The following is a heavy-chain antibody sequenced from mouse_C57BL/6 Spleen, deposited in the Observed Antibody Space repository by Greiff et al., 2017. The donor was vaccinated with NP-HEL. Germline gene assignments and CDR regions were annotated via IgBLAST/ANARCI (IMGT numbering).Heavy chain of an antibody. V-gene: IGHV1-69*01. Sequence: VKLMESGAELVMPGASVKLSCKASGYTFTSYWMHWVKQRPGQGLEWIGEIDPSDSYTNYNQKFKGKSTLTVDKSSSTAYMQLSSLTSEDSAVYYCARVGNYGNYNYAMDYWGQGTSVTVSS. D-gene: IGHD2-1*01. CDR1: GYTFTSYW. CDR3: ARVGNYGNYNYAMDY. CDR2: IDPSDSYT. J-gene: IGHJ4*01.